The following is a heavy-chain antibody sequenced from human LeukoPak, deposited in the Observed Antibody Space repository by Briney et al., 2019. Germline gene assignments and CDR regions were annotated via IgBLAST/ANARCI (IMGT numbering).Heavy chain of an antibody. CDR2: IYHSGRA. J-gene: IGHJ4*02. CDR3: ARAYYDSSGYLYYFDY. V-gene: IGHV4-30-2*01. Sequence: KPSETLSLTCALSGGSISSGSYSWSWIRQPPGKGLEWIGYIYHSGRAYYNPSLKSRVTISIDRSKNQFSLRLSSVTAADTAVYYCARAYYDSSGYLYYFDYWGQGTLVAVSS. D-gene: IGHD3-22*01. CDR1: GGSISSGSYS.